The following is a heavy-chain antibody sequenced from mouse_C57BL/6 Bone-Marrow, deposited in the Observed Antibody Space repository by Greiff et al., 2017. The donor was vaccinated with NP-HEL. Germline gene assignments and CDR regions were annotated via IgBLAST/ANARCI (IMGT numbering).Heavy chain of an antibody. D-gene: IGHD2-12*01. J-gene: IGHJ4*01. CDR2: IRSKSSNYAT. CDR1: GFTFNTYA. CDR3: VSPIVTTRYAMDY. V-gene: IGHV10-3*01. Sequence: EVKLMESGGGLVQPKGSLKLSCAASGFTFNTYAMHWVRQAPGKGVEWVARIRSKSSNYATYYADSVKDRFTISRDDSQSMLYLQMNNLNTEDTAMYYCVSPIVTTRYAMDYWGQGTSVTVSS.